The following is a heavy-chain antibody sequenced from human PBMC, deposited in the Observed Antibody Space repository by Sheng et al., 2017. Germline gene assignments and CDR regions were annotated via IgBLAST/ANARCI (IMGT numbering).Heavy chain of an antibody. CDR2: IYSGGST. CDR3: ARGGLYSYDSGISPGYYFDY. D-gene: IGHD3-10*01. CDR1: GFTVSSNY. J-gene: IGHJ4*02. V-gene: IGHV3-53*01. Sequence: EVQLVESGGGLVQPGGSLRLSCAASGFTVSSNYMSWVRQAPGKGLEWVSVIYSGGSTYYADSVKGRFTISRDNSKNTLYLQLNSLRAEDTAVYYCARGGLYSYDSGISPGYYFDYWGQGTLVTVSS.